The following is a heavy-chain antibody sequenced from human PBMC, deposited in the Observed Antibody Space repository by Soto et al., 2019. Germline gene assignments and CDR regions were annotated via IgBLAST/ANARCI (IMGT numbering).Heavy chain of an antibody. CDR2: IIPIFGTA. Sequence: QVQLVQSGAEVKKPGSSVKVSCKASGGTFSSYAISWVRQAPGQGLEWMGGIIPIFGTANYAQKFQGRVTITADDSKITAYLEMSSLRSEDTAVYYCARPTTSFYDSSGYLGAFDIWGQGTMVTVSS. CDR3: ARPTTSFYDSSGYLGAFDI. V-gene: IGHV1-69*01. J-gene: IGHJ3*02. CDR1: GGTFSSYA. D-gene: IGHD3-22*01.